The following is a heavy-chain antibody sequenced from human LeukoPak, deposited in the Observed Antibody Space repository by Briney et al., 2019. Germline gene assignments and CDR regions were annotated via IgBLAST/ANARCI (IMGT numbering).Heavy chain of an antibody. D-gene: IGHD5-24*01. J-gene: IGHJ5*02. Sequence: SETLSLTCTVSGGSISSYYWSWIRQPPGKGLEWIGYIYYSGSTNYNPSLKSRVTISVDTSKNQFSLTPSSVTDADTAGYYCSRLAGSWGYSNWFDPWGQGTLVTVSS. CDR2: IYYSGST. V-gene: IGHV4-59*08. CDR1: GGSISSYY. CDR3: SRLAGSWGYSNWFDP.